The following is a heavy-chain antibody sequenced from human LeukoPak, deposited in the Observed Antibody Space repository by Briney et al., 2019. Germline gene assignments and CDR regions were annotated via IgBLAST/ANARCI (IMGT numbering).Heavy chain of an antibody. CDR3: ARVEYSGWNLEY. CDR1: GFTFSDYY. V-gene: IGHV3-7*01. D-gene: IGHD5-12*01. J-gene: IGHJ4*02. Sequence: GGSLRLSCAASGFTFSDYYMSWVRQAPGKGLEWVANINQGGSVQYYMDSVKGRFTISRDDAKNSLYVQMNSLRDEDTAAYYCARVEYSGWNLEYWGQGTLVTVSS. CDR2: INQGGSVQ.